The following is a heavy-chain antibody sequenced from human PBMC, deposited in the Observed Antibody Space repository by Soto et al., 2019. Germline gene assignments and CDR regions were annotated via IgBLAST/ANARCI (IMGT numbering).Heavy chain of an antibody. D-gene: IGHD3-3*01. CDR1: GYPVTAYY. CDR2: INPATGAA. V-gene: IGHV1-2*02. J-gene: IGHJ3*02. CDR3: ARGGGVGVAGSAAFDM. Sequence: QLHLVQSGAVVKKPGASVTVSCSASGYPVTAYYMHWVRQAPGRGLEWMGGINPATGAAKYTQTFPGRVTLTGDAATGTVFMELSGLASEDTAVFYCARGGGVGVAGSAAFDMWGQGTVVTVSS.